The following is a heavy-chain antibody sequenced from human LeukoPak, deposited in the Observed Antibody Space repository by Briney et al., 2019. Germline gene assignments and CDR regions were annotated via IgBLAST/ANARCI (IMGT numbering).Heavy chain of an antibody. CDR3: AKAGYSSGWPPDY. V-gene: IGHV3-23*01. Sequence: PGGSLRLSCAASGFTFSSYGMSRVRQAPGKGLEWVSAISGSGGSTYYADSVKGRFTISRDNSKNTLYLQMNSLRAEDTAVYYCAKAGYSSGWPPDYWGQGTLVTVSS. CDR2: ISGSGGST. CDR1: GFTFSSYG. D-gene: IGHD6-19*01. J-gene: IGHJ4*02.